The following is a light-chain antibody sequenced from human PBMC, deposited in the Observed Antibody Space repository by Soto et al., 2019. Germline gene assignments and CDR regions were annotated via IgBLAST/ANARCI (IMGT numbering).Light chain of an antibody. CDR1: QSVSRY. CDR3: QQYGSSSIT. J-gene: IGKJ5*01. Sequence: EIVLTQSPATLSLSPGERATLSCRASQSVSRYLAWYQQKPGQAPRLLIYGASSRATGIPDRFSGSGSGTDFTLTIGRLEPEDFAVYYCQQYGSSSITFGQGTRLEIK. V-gene: IGKV3-20*01. CDR2: GAS.